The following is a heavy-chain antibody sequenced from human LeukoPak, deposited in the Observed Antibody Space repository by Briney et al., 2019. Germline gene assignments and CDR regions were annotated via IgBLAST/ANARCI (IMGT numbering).Heavy chain of an antibody. CDR1: GFILGDYA. Sequence: PGGPLRLSCAASGFILGDYAIHWVRKGPGKGLEYVAAISSNGAKTFYGEPVKGRFTISRDNSDNTVDLQMDSLRVEDMGVYYCAIGRGGSYDSWGQGTLVTVSS. CDR3: AIGRGGSYDS. CDR2: ISSNGAKT. J-gene: IGHJ4*02. V-gene: IGHV3-64*02. D-gene: IGHD1-26*01.